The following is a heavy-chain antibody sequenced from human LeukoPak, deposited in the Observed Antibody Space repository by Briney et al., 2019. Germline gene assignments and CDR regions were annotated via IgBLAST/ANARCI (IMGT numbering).Heavy chain of an antibody. D-gene: IGHD4-11*01. V-gene: IGHV3-48*03. Sequence: GGSLRLSCAASGFTFSSYEMNWVRQAPGKGLEWVSYISSSGSTIYYADSVKGRFTLSRDNAKNSLYLQMNSLRAEDTAVYYCARVERIPLQYPGWLDYWGQGTLVTVSS. CDR1: GFTFSSYE. CDR2: ISSSGSTI. J-gene: IGHJ4*02. CDR3: ARVERIPLQYPGWLDY.